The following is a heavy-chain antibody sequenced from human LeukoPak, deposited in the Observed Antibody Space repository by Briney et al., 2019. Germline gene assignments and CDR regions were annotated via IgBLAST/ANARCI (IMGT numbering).Heavy chain of an antibody. CDR2: IRSKTDGGTT. CDR1: GFTFRDAW. Sequence: GGCLRLSCAASGFTFRDAWMTWVRQAPGKGLEWVGRIRSKTDGGTTDYAVSVQGRFTISRDDSKNTLYLQMSSLKTEDTAVYYCAKHIYGVVSIQQWGQGTLVTVSS. J-gene: IGHJ1*01. CDR3: AKHIYGVVSIQQ. D-gene: IGHD3-3*01. V-gene: IGHV3-15*01.